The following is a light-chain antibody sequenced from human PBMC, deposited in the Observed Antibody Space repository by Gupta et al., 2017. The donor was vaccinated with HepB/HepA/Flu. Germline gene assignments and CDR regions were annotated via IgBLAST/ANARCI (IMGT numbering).Light chain of an antibody. J-gene: IGLJ3*02. CDR1: SDLYLGTYR. CDR2: YISDSDI. Sequence: QAILTQPASLSAAPGASASLTCTLSSDLYLGTYRIYCYQQKPGSPPQSPLRYISDSDIQQGSGAPRRFSASKDASATAAISLISAVEAEDYYYYSCMISHISSWVFGGGTKLTVL. CDR3: MISHISSWV. V-gene: IGLV5-45*01.